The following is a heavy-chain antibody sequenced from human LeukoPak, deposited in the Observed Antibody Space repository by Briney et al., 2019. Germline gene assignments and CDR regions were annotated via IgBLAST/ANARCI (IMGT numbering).Heavy chain of an antibody. CDR2: IIPIFGTA. D-gene: IGHD2-21*02. CDR3: AREVVTGRAAWDN. CDR1: GYTFTNFG. J-gene: IGHJ4*02. V-gene: IGHV1-69*13. Sequence: VASVKVSCKASGYTFTNFGISWVRQALGQGLEWMGGIIPIFGTANYAQKFQGRVTITADESTSTAYMELSSLRSEDTAVYYCAREVVTGRAAWDNWGQGTLVTVSS.